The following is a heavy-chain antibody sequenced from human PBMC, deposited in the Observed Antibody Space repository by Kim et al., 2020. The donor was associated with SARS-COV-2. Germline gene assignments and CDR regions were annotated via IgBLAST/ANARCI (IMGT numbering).Heavy chain of an antibody. J-gene: IGHJ6*02. Sequence: ASVKVSCKASGYTFTSYGISWVRQAPGQGLEWMGWISAYNGNTNYAQKLQGRVTMTTDTSTSTAYMELRSLRSDDTAVYYCARDVRCSSTSCYYYYYGMDVWGQGTTVTVSS. V-gene: IGHV1-18*01. CDR1: GYTFTSYG. CDR3: ARDVRCSSTSCYYYYYGMDV. D-gene: IGHD2-2*01. CDR2: ISAYNGNT.